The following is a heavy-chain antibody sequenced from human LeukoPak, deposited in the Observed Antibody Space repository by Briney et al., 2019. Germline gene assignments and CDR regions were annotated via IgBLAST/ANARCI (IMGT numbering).Heavy chain of an antibody. D-gene: IGHD5-24*01. CDR2: IIPIFGTA. Sequence: ASVKVSCKASGGTFSSYAISWVRQAPGQGLEWRGGIIPIFGTANYAQKFQGRVTITTDESTSTAYMELSSLRSEDTAVYYCARSRDGYNHYFDYWGQGTLVTVSS. CDR3: ARSRDGYNHYFDY. J-gene: IGHJ4*02. V-gene: IGHV1-69*05. CDR1: GGTFSSYA.